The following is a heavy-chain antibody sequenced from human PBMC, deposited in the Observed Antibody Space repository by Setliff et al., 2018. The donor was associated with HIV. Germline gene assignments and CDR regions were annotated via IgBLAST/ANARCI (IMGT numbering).Heavy chain of an antibody. Sequence: PGGSLRLSCAASRFNFNNYWMGWVRQAPGKGLEWVANIGQDGSEKNYVDSVKGRFTISRDNAKNSMNLQMKSLRAEDTAIYYCARKLRAGKGVDVWGQGTTVTVSS. CDR2: IGQDGSEK. CDR3: ARKLRAGKGVDV. V-gene: IGHV3-7*01. J-gene: IGHJ6*02. D-gene: IGHD6-19*01. CDR1: RFNFNNYW.